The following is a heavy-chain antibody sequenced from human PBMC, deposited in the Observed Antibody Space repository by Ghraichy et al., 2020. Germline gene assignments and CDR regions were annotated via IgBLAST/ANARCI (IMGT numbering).Heavy chain of an antibody. D-gene: IGHD1-14*01. J-gene: IGHJ4*02. CDR1: GFTFSAYW. CDR2: INQDGSSK. V-gene: IGHV3-7*01. CDR3: AIATRSVSPTCY. Sequence: GGSLRLSCAASGFTFSAYWMGLVRQAPGRGLEWVAIINQDGSSKYFVDSVKGRFTISRDNTKNSLYLQMNSLRAEDTALYYCAIATRSVSPTCYWGQGTLVTVSS.